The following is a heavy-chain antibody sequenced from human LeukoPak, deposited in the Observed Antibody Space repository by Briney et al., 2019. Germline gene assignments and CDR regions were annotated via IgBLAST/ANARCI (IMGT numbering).Heavy chain of an antibody. J-gene: IGHJ6*02. CDR2: ISDSGGAT. D-gene: IGHD2-15*01. CDR3: AKHRIGPPYGLDV. V-gene: IGHV3-23*01. Sequence: PGGSLRLSCAASGFTFSTYGMARARQAPGKGLEWVSGISDSGGATYVADSVKGRFTISRDNSEDTLYLQMSRLRVEDTATYYCAKHRIGPPYGLDVWGQGTTVSVSS. CDR1: GFTFSTYG.